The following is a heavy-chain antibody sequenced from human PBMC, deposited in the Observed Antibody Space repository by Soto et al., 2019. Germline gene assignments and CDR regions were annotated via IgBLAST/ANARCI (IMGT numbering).Heavy chain of an antibody. D-gene: IGHD4-17*01. CDR1: GYTFTSYG. CDR2: ISAYNGNT. CDR3: AREGYGGKYYYYGMDV. V-gene: IGHV1-18*04. Sequence: ASVKVSCKASGYTFTSYGISWVRQAPGQGLEWMGWISAYNGNTNYAQKLQGRVTMTTDTSTSTAYMELRSLRSDDTAVYYCAREGYGGKYYYYGMDVWGQGTTVTVSS. J-gene: IGHJ6*02.